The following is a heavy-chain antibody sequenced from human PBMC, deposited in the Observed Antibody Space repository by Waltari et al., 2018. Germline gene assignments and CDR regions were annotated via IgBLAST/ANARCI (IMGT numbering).Heavy chain of an antibody. V-gene: IGHV4-4*07. CDR1: GCSIRRYY. D-gene: IGHD4-17*01. J-gene: IGHJ4*02. CDR3: ARESGDYSPFDN. CDR2: IFTSGIT. Sequence: QVQLQESGPGLVKPLETLSLTCSVSGCSIRRYYLSWIRQPAGKGLEWIGHIFTSGITKYNPSLKSRVTMSVDTSKNQFSLKLTSVTAADTAVYYCARESGDYSPFDNWGQATLVTVSS.